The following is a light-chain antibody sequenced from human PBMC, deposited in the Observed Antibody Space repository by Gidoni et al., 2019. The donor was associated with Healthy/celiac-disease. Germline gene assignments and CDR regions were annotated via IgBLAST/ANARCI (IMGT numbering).Light chain of an antibody. CDR3: QQYGSSLFT. J-gene: IGKJ4*01. CDR2: GAY. CDR1: QSVSSSY. V-gene: IGKV3-20*01. Sequence: EIVLTQSPGTLSLSPGERATLSCRASQSVSSSYLAWYQQKPGQAPRLLIYGAYSRATGIPDWFSGSGSGTGFTLTISRLEPEDFAEYYCQQYGSSLFTFGGGTKVEIK.